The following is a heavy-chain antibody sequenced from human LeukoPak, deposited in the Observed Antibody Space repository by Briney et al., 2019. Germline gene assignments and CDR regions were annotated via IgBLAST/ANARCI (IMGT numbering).Heavy chain of an antibody. J-gene: IGHJ4*02. D-gene: IGHD2-8*02. CDR2: ISSRGTST. CDR1: GFIFSDFG. V-gene: IGHV3-21*04. Sequence: GESLRLSCVASGFIFSDFGMNWVRQVPGKGLEWVASISSRGTSTFYADSVKGRFTISRDTAKKSLDLQMTSLRADDTAAYYCVRGTDCSATTCYPLSAFDYWGQGTLVTVSS. CDR3: VRGTDCSATTCYPLSAFDY.